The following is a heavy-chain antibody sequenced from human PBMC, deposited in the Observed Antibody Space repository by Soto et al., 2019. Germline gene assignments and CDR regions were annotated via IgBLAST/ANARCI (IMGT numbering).Heavy chain of an antibody. D-gene: IGHD5-12*01. Sequence: EVQLVESGGGLVQPGRSLRLCCAASGFTFDDYAMHWVRQVPGKGLEWVSGISWNSGDIGYADSVKGRFTISRDNAKNSLYLQMNSLRAEDTVFYYCAKGYNLVGVTNDYSAAFDIWGQGTMVTVSS. CDR3: AKGYNLVGVTNDYSAAFDI. CDR1: GFTFDDYA. J-gene: IGHJ3*02. V-gene: IGHV3-9*01. CDR2: ISWNSGDI.